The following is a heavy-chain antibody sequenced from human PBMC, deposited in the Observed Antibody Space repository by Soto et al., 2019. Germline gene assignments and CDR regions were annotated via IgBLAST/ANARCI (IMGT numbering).Heavy chain of an antibody. V-gene: IGHV1-69*01. CDR1: GGTFSSYA. CDR3: AGGYSSGWYEGVGYYYYGMDV. CDR2: IIPIFGTA. D-gene: IGHD6-19*01. J-gene: IGHJ6*02. Sequence: QVQLVQSGAEVKKPGSSVKVSCKASGGTFSSYAISWVRQAPGQGLEWMGGIIPIFGTANYAQKFQGRVTITADESTSTAYMGLGSLRSGDTAVYYCAGGYSSGWYEGVGYYYYGMDVWGQGTTVTVSS.